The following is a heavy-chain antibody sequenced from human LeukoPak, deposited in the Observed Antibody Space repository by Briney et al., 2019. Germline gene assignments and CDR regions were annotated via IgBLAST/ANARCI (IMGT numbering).Heavy chain of an antibody. D-gene: IGHD2-2*01. V-gene: IGHV1-69*13. CDR2: IIPIFGTA. J-gene: IGHJ4*02. CDR3: ARDPVRTDCVTAGRTVYQRPPVYFDY. Sequence: ASVNVSCEASRGTFSSYAISWVRQAPGQGLKWMGGIIPIFGTANYAQKFQGRVTITADESTSTAYMELSSLRSDDTAVYYCARDPVRTDCVTAGRTVYQRPPVYFDYWGQGPLVTVSS. CDR1: RGTFSSYA.